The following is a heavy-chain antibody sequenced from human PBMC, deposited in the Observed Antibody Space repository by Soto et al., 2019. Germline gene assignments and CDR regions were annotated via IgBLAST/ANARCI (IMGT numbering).Heavy chain of an antibody. D-gene: IGHD3-9*01. CDR3: ARGTNLRCFD. CDR2: INHSGST. Sequence: QVQLQQWGAGLLKPSETLSLTCAAYGGSFGAYYWTWIRQPPGKGLEWIGEINHSGSTNYNPSLERRVTISVDTSKNQFYLKLSSVTAADTAVYYCARGTNLRCFDWGQGTLVTVSS. J-gene: IGHJ4*02. V-gene: IGHV4-34*01. CDR1: GGSFGAYY.